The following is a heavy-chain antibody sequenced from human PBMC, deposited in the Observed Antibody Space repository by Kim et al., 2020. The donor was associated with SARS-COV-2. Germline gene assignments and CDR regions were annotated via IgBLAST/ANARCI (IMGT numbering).Heavy chain of an antibody. J-gene: IGHJ6*03. D-gene: IGHD2-8*02. CDR1: GGSISSYY. CDR2: IYYSGST. V-gene: IGHV4-59*08. Sequence: SETLSLTCTVSGGSISSYYWSWIRQPPGKGLEWIGYIYYSGSTNYNPSLKSRVTISVDTSKNQFSLKLSSVTAADTAVYYCARHQLRRVVWDYYYYYMDVWGKGTTVTVSS. CDR3: ARHQLRRVVWDYYYYYMDV.